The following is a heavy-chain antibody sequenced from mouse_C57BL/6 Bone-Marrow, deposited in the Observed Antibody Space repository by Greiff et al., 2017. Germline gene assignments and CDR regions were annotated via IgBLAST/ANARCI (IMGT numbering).Heavy chain of an antibody. V-gene: IGHV1-81*01. Sequence: QVQLKQSGAELARPGASVKLSCKASGYTFTSYGISWVKQRTGQGLEWIGEIYPRSGNTYYNEKFQGKATLTADKSSSTAYMELRSLTSEDSAVYFCASYGFAYWGQGTLVTVSA. J-gene: IGHJ3*01. CDR2: IYPRSGNT. D-gene: IGHD1-1*02. CDR3: ASYGFAY. CDR1: GYTFTSYG.